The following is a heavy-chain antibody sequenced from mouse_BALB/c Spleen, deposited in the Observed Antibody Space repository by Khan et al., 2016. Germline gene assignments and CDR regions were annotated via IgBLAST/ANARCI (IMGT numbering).Heavy chain of an antibody. CDR3: ARNYYRDGEGLAY. CDR1: GYTFTSYY. J-gene: IGHJ3*01. Sequence: QVQLQQSGPELVKPGASVRISCKASGYTFTSYYIHWVKQRPGQGLEWIGWIYPGNVNTKYNEKFKGKATLTADKSSSTAYMQLSSLTSEDSAVYFCARNYYRDGEGLAYWGQGTLVTVSA. V-gene: IGHV1S56*01. D-gene: IGHD2-14*01. CDR2: IYPGNVNT.